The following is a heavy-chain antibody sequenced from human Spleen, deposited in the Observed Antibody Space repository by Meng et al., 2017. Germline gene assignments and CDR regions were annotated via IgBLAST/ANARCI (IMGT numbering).Heavy chain of an antibody. CDR2: IYYSGNT. J-gene: IGHJ3*02. D-gene: IGHD2-21*02. Sequence: QLRLQESGSGLVKPSQTLSLTCAVSGGSISSGGFSWRWVRQPPGKGLEWIGYIYYSGNTYYNPSLKSRGTISVDTSKNQFSLKLSSVTAADTAVYYCARGAVTARGDAFDIWGQGTMVTVSS. V-gene: IGHV4-30-2*05. CDR1: GGSISSGGFS. CDR3: ARGAVTARGDAFDI.